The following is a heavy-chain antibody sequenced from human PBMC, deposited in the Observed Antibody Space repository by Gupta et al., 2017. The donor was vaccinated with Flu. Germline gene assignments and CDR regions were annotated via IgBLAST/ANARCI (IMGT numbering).Heavy chain of an antibody. J-gene: IGHJ4*02. CDR1: GASILSTTCY. D-gene: IGHD2-8*02. CDR2: VVHTGGA. Sequence: QLQFQASGPGLVKPSETLSLPCSVSGASILSTTCYWGWIRPAPGKGLEWIGTVVHTGGANDNPSLKGRVSITRDTSKNQFFLRRTSVTAADTAVYCCARSSDGGVYFPSDSWGRGTLVTVSS. V-gene: IGHV4-39*01. CDR3: ARSSDGGVYFPSDS.